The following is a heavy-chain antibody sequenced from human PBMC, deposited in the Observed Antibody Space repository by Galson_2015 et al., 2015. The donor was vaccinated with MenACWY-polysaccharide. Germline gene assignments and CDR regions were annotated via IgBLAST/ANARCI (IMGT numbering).Heavy chain of an antibody. D-gene: IGHD6-13*01. Sequence: SLRLSCAASGFTFASYAMSWVRLAPGRGLEWVSGISGSGGSTYYVDSVKGRFTISRDPSKNTLYLQMNSLRAEDTAVYYCAKAKYSSSWFGPNFDSWGQGTLVTVTS. CDR2: ISGSGGST. V-gene: IGHV3-23*01. CDR3: AKAKYSSSWFGPNFDS. J-gene: IGHJ4*02. CDR1: GFTFASYA.